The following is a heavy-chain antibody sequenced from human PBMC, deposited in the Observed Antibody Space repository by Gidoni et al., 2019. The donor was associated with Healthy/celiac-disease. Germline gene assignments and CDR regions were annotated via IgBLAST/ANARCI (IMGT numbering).Heavy chain of an antibody. V-gene: IGHV4-4*02. D-gene: IGHD3-22*01. Sequence: QVQLQESGPGLVKPSGTLSLTCAVSGGSISSSNWWSWVRQPPGKGLEWIGEIYHSGSTNYNPSLKSRVTISVDKSKNQFSLKLSSVTAADTAVYYCARIVDSSDYYYYYGMDVWGQGTTVTVSS. CDR2: IYHSGST. J-gene: IGHJ6*02. CDR3: ARIVDSSDYYYYYGMDV. CDR1: GGSISSSNW.